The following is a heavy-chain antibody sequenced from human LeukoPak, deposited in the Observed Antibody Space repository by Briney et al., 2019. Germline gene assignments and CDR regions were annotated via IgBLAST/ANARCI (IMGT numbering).Heavy chain of an antibody. CDR1: GFDFRSYA. Sequence: GGSLRLSCTASGFDFRSYAMAWVRLAPGKGLEGVAAIGSDGDRVHEDSVKGRFTISRDNSKSTLYLQMDNLRAEDTAVYFCAKSAGVATIYFDSWGQGALVTVSS. CDR3: AKSAGVATIYFDS. CDR2: IGSDGDR. V-gene: IGHV3-23*01. D-gene: IGHD5-12*01. J-gene: IGHJ4*02.